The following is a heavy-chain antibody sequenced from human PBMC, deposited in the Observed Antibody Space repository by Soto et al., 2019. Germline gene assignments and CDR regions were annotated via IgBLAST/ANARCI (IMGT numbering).Heavy chain of an antibody. J-gene: IGHJ6*02. Sequence: GASVKVSCKVSGYTLTELYMHWVRQAPGKGLEWMGGFDPEDGETIYAQKFQERVSITGDMSTSTAYMELSSLRSEDTAVYYCAADPRYYDILTGYDYDYGMDVWGQGTTVTVSS. V-gene: IGHV1-24*01. D-gene: IGHD3-9*01. CDR1: GYTLTELY. CDR3: AADPRYYDILTGYDYDYGMDV. CDR2: FDPEDGET.